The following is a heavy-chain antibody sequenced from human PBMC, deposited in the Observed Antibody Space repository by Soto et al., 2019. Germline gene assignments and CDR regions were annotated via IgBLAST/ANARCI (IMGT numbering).Heavy chain of an antibody. J-gene: IGHJ4*02. CDR1: GVTFSSYA. D-gene: IGHD3-3*01. CDR2: IIPIFGTA. CDR3: LITIFGVVITHFDY. Sequence: ASVKVSCKASGVTFSSYAISWVRQAPGQGLEWMGGIIPIFGTANYAQKFQGRVTITADESTSTAYMELSSLRSEDTAVYYCLITIFGVVITHFDYWGQGTLVTVSS. V-gene: IGHV1-69*13.